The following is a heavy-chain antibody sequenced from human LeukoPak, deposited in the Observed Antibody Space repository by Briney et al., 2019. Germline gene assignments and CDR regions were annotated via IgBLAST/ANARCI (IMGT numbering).Heavy chain of an antibody. CDR3: ARGTYYYYYYGMDV. J-gene: IGHJ6*02. Sequence: ETLSLTCTVSGGSISSYYWSWIRQPPGKGREWVANIKQDGSEKYYVDSVKGRFTISRDNAKNSLYLQMNSLRAEDTAVYYCARGTYYYYYYGMDVWGQGTTVTVSS. V-gene: IGHV3-7*01. D-gene: IGHD2-15*01. CDR2: IKQDGSEK. CDR1: GGSISSYY.